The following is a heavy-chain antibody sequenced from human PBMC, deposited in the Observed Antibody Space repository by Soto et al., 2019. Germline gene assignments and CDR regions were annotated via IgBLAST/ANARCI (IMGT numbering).Heavy chain of an antibody. CDR2: IWYDGRNE. V-gene: IGHV3-33*01. CDR1: GFTFSSYG. CDR3: ARDQRSSGWSASDGFDY. Sequence: QVQLVESGGGVVQPGRSLRLSCAASGFTFSSYGMHWVRQAPGKGLEWVAVIWYDGRNEYYADSVKGRFTISRDNSKNTLYLQMSSLRAEDTAVYYCARDQRSSGWSASDGFDYWGQGTLVTVSS. J-gene: IGHJ4*02. D-gene: IGHD6-19*01.